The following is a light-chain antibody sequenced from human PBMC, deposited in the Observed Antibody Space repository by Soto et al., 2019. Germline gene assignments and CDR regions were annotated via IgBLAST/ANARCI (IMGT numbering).Light chain of an antibody. CDR3: SSFAAGKTDV. CDR1: SSDVGGYDY. Sequence: QSALTQPASVSGSPGQSITISCTGTSSDVGGYDYVSWYQQHPGKAPKLMIYEVSNRPSGFSDRFSGSKSGNTASLTISGLQPEDEADYYCSSFAAGKTDVFGTGTKLTVL. CDR2: EVS. J-gene: IGLJ1*01. V-gene: IGLV2-14*01.